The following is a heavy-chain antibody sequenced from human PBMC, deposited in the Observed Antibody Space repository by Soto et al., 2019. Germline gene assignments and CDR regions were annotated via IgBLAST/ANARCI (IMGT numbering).Heavy chain of an antibody. Sequence: SETLSLTCTVSGGSVSSCCNYWGWVRQPPGRGLEWIGSIHNSGSTSYNPSLKSRVTISVDTPKNQFSLNLTSVTAADTAVYYCTRGLSSPSATGIWGQGTLVTVSS. CDR3: TRGLSSPSATGI. CDR1: GGSVSSCCNY. V-gene: IGHV4-39*01. D-gene: IGHD6-6*01. CDR2: IHNSGST. J-gene: IGHJ4*02.